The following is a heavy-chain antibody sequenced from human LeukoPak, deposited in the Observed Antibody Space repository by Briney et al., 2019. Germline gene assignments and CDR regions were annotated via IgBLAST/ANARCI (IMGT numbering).Heavy chain of an antibody. CDR2: IRYDGSNK. D-gene: IGHD4-17*01. V-gene: IGHV3-30*02. Sequence: QAGGSLRLSCAASGFTFSNYGMHWVRQAPGKGLEWAAFIRYDGSNKYYADSVKGRFTISRDNSKNTLYLQMNSLRAEDTAVYYCASFHYGDYYYYGMDVWGQGTTVTVSS. J-gene: IGHJ6*02. CDR3: ASFHYGDYYYYGMDV. CDR1: GFTFSNYG.